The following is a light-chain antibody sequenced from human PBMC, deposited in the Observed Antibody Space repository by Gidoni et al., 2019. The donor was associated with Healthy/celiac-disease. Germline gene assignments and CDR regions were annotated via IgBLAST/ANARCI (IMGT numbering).Light chain of an antibody. V-gene: IGLV2-23*01. CDR1: SSDVGNYNL. J-gene: IGLJ2*01. Sequence: QSALTQPGSEAGSPGQSITIYCTGTSSDVGNYNLVSWYQQHPGKAPKLMIYEGSKRPSGVSNRFSGSKSGNTASLTTPWLQAEDEADYYCCSYAGSSTHVVFGGGTNLTVL. CDR3: CSYAGSSTHVV. CDR2: EGS.